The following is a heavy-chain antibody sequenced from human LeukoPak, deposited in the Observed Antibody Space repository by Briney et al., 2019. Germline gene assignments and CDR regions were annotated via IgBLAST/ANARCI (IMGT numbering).Heavy chain of an antibody. CDR1: GFTFSSYS. CDR2: ISSSSSYI. J-gene: IGHJ3*02. CDR3: ARVLLWFGESTGDAFDI. Sequence: GGSLRLSCAASGFTFSSYSLNWVRQAPGKGLEWVSSISSSSSYIYYADSVKGRFTISRDNAKNSLYLQMNSLRAEDTAVYYCARVLLWFGESTGDAFDIWGQGTMVTVSS. V-gene: IGHV3-21*01. D-gene: IGHD3-10*01.